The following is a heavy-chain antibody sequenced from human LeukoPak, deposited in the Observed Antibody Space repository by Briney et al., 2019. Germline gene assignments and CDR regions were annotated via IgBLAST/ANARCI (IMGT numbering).Heavy chain of an antibody. J-gene: IGHJ4*02. D-gene: IGHD2-2*01. V-gene: IGHV1-46*01. CDR2: INPSGGST. CDR3: AAVVPAVMGYFDY. CDR1: GYTFTSYY. Sequence: WASVKVSCKASGYTFTSYYMHWVRQAPGQGLEWMGIINPSGGSTSYAQKFQGRVTITADESTSTAYMELSSLRSEDTAVYYCAAVVPAVMGYFDYWGQGTLVTVSS.